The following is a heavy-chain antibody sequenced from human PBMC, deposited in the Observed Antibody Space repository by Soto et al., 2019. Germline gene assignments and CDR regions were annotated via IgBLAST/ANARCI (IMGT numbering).Heavy chain of an antibody. V-gene: IGHV3-23*01. CDR2: ISGRGGNT. CDR3: AKAWCSGGSCYLYYFGY. CDR1: GFTFSNYA. Sequence: EMQLLESGGGLVQPGGSLKLSCAASGFTFSNYAMSWVRQAPGKGLEWVSTISGRGGNTYYADSVKGRFTISRDNSRNTLYLHMDSLRVEDSAVYSCAKAWCSGGSCYLYYFGYWGQGALVTVSS. J-gene: IGHJ4*02. D-gene: IGHD2-15*01.